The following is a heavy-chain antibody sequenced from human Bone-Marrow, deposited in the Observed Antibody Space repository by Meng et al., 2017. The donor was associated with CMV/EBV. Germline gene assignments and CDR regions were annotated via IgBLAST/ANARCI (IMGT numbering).Heavy chain of an antibody. Sequence: SETLSLTCIVSGGSISTYYWSWIRQPPGKRLEWFGYISYGGSTNYNPSLKSRVTMSVDTSKNHFSLKLSSVTAADTAVYYCARVRDFWSGRYYFDYWGQGTLVTVSS. CDR3: ARVRDFWSGRYYFDY. CDR1: GGSISTYY. J-gene: IGHJ4*02. V-gene: IGHV4-59*01. CDR2: ISYGGST. D-gene: IGHD3-3*01.